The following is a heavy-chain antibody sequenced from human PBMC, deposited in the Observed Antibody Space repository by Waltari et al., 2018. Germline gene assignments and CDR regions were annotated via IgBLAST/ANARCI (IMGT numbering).Heavy chain of an antibody. CDR3: ARDSIYSSTWLPDDY. Sequence: GLEWVAFVSSDGTKKYYADSVKGRFTISRDNSKATLYLQMDSLRPEDTAVYYCARDSIYSSTWLPDDYWGQGTLVTVSS. D-gene: IGHD6-13*01. V-gene: IGHV3-30*04. J-gene: IGHJ4*02. CDR2: VSSDGTKK.